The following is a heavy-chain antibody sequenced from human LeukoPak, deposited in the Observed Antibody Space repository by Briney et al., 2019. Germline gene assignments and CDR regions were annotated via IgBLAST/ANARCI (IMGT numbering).Heavy chain of an antibody. J-gene: IGHJ4*02. CDR2: IYYSGST. D-gene: IGHD3-10*01. V-gene: IGHV4-59*01. CDR3: AGSDGSGSYYPTYYFDY. CDR1: GGSISSYY. Sequence: SETLSLTCTVSGGSISSYYWSWIRQPPGKGLEWIGYIYYSGSTNYNPSLKSRVTISVDTSKNQFSLKLSSVTAADTAVYYCAGSDGSGSYYPTYYFDYWGQGTLVTVSS.